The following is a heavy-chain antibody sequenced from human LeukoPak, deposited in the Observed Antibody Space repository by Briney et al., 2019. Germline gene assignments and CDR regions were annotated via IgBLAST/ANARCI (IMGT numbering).Heavy chain of an antibody. CDR2: INTSGGST. Sequence: GGTLRLSCAASGFTFSSYGVSGVRQARGGGLQWVSAINTSGGSTYYADSEKGRFTISRDNSKNTVYLQLNSRRAEDTAVYYCAEDFEGSRSYRCPFDYWGQGTLVIVSS. V-gene: IGHV3-23*01. D-gene: IGHD3-10*01. CDR3: AEDFEGSRSYRCPFDY. J-gene: IGHJ4*02. CDR1: GFTFSSYG.